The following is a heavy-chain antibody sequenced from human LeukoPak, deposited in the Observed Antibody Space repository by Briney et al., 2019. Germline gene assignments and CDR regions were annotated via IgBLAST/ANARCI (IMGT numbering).Heavy chain of an antibody. CDR2: INPNSGGT. CDR3: ARDRLELTVNWFDP. Sequence: ASVKVSCKASGYTFTGYYMHWVRQAPGQGLEWMGWINPNSGGTNYAQKFQGRVTMTRDTSIGTAYMELSRLRSDDTAVYYCARDRLELTVNWFDPWGQGTLVTVSS. J-gene: IGHJ5*02. CDR1: GYTFTGYY. D-gene: IGHD1-7*01. V-gene: IGHV1-2*02.